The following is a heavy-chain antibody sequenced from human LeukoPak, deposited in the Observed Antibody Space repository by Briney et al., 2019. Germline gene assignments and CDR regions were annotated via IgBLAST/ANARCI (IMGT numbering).Heavy chain of an antibody. D-gene: IGHD6-19*01. Sequence: PSETLSLTCTVSGGSISSYYWSWIRQPAGKGLEWIGRIYTSGSTNYNPSLKSRVTMSVDTSKNQFSLKLSPVTAADTAVYYCARERPVAGLGLGDDAFDIWGQGTMVTVSS. CDR3: ARERPVAGLGLGDDAFDI. J-gene: IGHJ3*02. CDR1: GGSISSYY. CDR2: IYTSGST. V-gene: IGHV4-4*07.